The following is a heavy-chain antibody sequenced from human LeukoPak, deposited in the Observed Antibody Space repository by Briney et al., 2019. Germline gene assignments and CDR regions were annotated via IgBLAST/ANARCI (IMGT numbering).Heavy chain of an antibody. CDR2: ISGSGGST. V-gene: IGHV3-23*01. J-gene: IGHJ6*03. Sequence: GGSLRLSCAASGFSFSSYAMSWVRQAPGKGLEWVSAISGSGGSTYYADSVKGRFTISRDNSKNTLYLQMNSLRAEDTAVYYCASDTAMVIYYYYYMDVWGKGTTVTVSS. D-gene: IGHD5-18*01. CDR3: ASDTAMVIYYYYYMDV. CDR1: GFSFSSYA.